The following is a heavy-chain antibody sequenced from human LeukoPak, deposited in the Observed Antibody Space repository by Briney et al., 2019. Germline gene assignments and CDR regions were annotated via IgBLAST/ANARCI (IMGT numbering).Heavy chain of an antibody. Sequence: GGSLRLSCAASGFTFSSYAMHWVRQAPGKGLEWVAVISYDGSNKYYADSVKGRFTISRDNSKNTLYLQMNSLRAEDTAVYYCAREGNRGYSYGPLDYWGQGTLVTVSS. V-gene: IGHV3-30-3*01. J-gene: IGHJ4*02. CDR3: AREGNRGYSYGPLDY. CDR2: ISYDGSNK. D-gene: IGHD5-18*01. CDR1: GFTFSSYA.